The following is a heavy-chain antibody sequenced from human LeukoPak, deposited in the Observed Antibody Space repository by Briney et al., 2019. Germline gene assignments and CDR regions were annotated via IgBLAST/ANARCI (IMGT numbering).Heavy chain of an antibody. CDR2: INPNSGGT. D-gene: IGHD4-23*01. Sequence: GASVKVSCEASGYTFTGYYMHWVRQAPGQGLEWMGRINPNSGGTNYAQKFQGRVTMTRDTSISTAYMELSRLRSDDAAVYYCARSPDYGGNSGFDYWGQGTLVTVSS. CDR3: ARSPDYGGNSGFDY. CDR1: GYTFTGYY. J-gene: IGHJ4*02. V-gene: IGHV1-2*06.